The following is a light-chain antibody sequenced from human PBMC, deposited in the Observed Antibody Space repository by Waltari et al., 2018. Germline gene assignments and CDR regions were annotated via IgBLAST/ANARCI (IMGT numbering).Light chain of an antibody. CDR2: QDT. J-gene: IGLJ1*01. CDR1: KLGDKY. V-gene: IGLV3-1*01. CDR3: QAWDSSTSGV. Sequence: SYELTQPPSVSVSPGQTASIPCSGDKLGDKYACWYQQKPGQSPGLVIYQDTKRPSGIPGRFSGYNSGNTATLTISGTQAMDEADYYCQAWDSSTSGVFGTGTKVTVL.